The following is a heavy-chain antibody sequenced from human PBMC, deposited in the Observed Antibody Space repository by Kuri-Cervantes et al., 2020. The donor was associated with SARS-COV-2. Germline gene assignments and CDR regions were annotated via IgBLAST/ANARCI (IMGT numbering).Heavy chain of an antibody. D-gene: IGHD3-3*01. CDR1: GGSISSSSYY. CDR2: IYYSGST. J-gene: IGHJ4*02. CDR3: ARDSHRSGYLYYFDY. V-gene: IGHV4-39*07. Sequence: SETLSLTCTVSGGSISSSSYYWGWIRQPPGKGLEWIGSIYYSGSTYYNPSLKSRVTMSVDTSKSQFSLKLSSVTAADTAVYYCARDSHRSGYLYYFDYWGQGTLVTVSS.